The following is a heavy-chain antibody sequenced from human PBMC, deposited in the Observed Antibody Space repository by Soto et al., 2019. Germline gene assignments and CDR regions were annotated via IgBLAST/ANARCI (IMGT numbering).Heavy chain of an antibody. CDR3: ARIEMASIK. J-gene: IGHJ4*02. V-gene: IGHV4-31*03. CDR2: IYYTGST. CDR1: GASIRSGGYY. Sequence: SETLSLTCSVSGASIRSGGYYWSWLRQSPGKGLEWIGHIYYTGSTFYSPSLKSRLTISLDTSKNQFSLHLRSVTAADTAMYYCARIEMASIKWGRGTLFTVSS.